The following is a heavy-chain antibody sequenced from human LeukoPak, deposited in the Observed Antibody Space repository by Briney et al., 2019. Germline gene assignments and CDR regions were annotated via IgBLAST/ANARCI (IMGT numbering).Heavy chain of an antibody. CDR1: GFTFSKNW. V-gene: IGHV3-74*01. CDR3: ARDARISYYFNSGSYYFPDY. CDR2: IQGDGSNT. D-gene: IGHD3-10*01. J-gene: IGHJ4*02. Sequence: GGSLRLSCVASGFTFSKNWMHWVRRAPGKGLVWVSRIQGDGSNTNYADSVKGRFTISRDNSRNTLYLQMNSLRAEDTAVYYCARDARISYYFNSGSYYFPDYWGQGTLVTVSS.